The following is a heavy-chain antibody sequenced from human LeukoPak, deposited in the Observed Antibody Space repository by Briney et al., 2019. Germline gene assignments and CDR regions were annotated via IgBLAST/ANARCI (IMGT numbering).Heavy chain of an antibody. Sequence: GGSLRLSCAASGFTFSSYGMHWVRQAPGKGLEWVAFIRYDGSNKYYADSVKGRFTISRDNSKNTLYLQMNSLRAEDTAVYYCAKERKSPGRYCSSTSCSSDAFDIWGQGTMVTVSS. V-gene: IGHV3-30*02. CDR1: GFTFSSYG. CDR3: AKERKSPGRYCSSTSCSSDAFDI. CDR2: IRYDGSNK. D-gene: IGHD2-2*01. J-gene: IGHJ3*02.